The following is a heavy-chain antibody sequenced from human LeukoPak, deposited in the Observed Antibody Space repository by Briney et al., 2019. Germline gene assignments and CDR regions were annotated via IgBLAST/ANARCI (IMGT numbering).Heavy chain of an antibody. CDR1: GGSISSSTYY. D-gene: IGHD6-6*01. Sequence: SSETLSLTCTVSGGSISSSTYYWGWIRQPPGKGLEWIGTIYYSGTTYYNPSLKSRVTISVDTSKNQFSLKLSSVTAADTAVYYCARSLVSSSWHPYDYWGQGTLVTVSS. V-gene: IGHV4-39*07. J-gene: IGHJ4*02. CDR3: ARSLVSSSWHPYDY. CDR2: IYYSGTT.